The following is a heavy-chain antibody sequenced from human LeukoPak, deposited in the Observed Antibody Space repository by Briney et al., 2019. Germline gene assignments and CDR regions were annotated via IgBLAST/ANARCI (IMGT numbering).Heavy chain of an antibody. CDR3: ARGTAYDFWSGFFSDFDY. J-gene: IGHJ4*02. D-gene: IGHD3-3*01. Sequence: PSATLSLTCAVYGGSFSDNYWSWIRQPPGKGLEWIGEINHSGSTNYNPSLKSRVTIAVDTSKNQFSLKLSSVTAADTAVYYCARGTAYDFWSGFFSDFDYWGQGTLVTVSS. CDR1: GGSFSDNY. CDR2: INHSGST. V-gene: IGHV4-34*01.